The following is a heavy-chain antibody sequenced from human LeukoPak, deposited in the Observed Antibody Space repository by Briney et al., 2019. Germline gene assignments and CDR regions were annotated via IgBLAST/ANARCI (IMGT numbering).Heavy chain of an antibody. CDR3: ARGKNGDSLFDY. J-gene: IGHJ4*02. V-gene: IGHV3-74*03. D-gene: IGHD4-17*01. Sequence: GGSLRLSCAASGFTFSSYWMHWVRHAPGKGLVWVSRIDSDGTSTTYADSVKGRFTISRDNVKNTLSLQMNSLRAEDTAVYYCARGKNGDSLFDYWGQGTLVTVSS. CDR1: GFTFSSYW. CDR2: IDSDGTST.